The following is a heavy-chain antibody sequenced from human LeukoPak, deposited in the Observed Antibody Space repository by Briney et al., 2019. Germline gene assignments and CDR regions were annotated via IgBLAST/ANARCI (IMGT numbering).Heavy chain of an antibody. CDR2: ISPANSDT. CDR3: ARHLRDLTEPDY. V-gene: IGHV5-51*01. J-gene: IGHJ4*02. D-gene: IGHD1-26*01. Sequence: GESLQISSKGSGFSFTKYWIGWVRQMPGKGLEWMGIISPANSDTRYSPSFQGQVTISADKSISTAYLPWSSLKASDTAMYYCARHLRDLTEPDYWGQGTLVTVS. CDR1: GFSFTKYW.